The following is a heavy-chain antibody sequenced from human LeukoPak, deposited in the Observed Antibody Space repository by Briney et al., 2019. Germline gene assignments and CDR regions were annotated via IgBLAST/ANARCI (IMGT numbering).Heavy chain of an antibody. J-gene: IGHJ1*01. CDR3: ARGNYGDYGEYFQH. Sequence: SETLSLTCTVSGRSISSGDYYWSWIRQPPGKGLEWIGYIYYSGSTYYIPSLKSRVTISVDTSKNQFSLKLSSVTAADTAVYYCARGNYGDYGEYFQHWGQGTLVTVSS. CDR1: GRSISSGDYY. D-gene: IGHD4-17*01. V-gene: IGHV4-30-4*01. CDR2: IYYSGST.